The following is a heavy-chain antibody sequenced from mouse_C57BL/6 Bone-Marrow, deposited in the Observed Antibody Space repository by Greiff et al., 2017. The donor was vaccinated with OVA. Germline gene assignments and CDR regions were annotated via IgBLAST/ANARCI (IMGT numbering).Heavy chain of an antibody. J-gene: IGHJ2*01. D-gene: IGHD2-3*01. CDR1: GYSFTDYN. V-gene: IGHV1-39*01. CDR3: ARADGYSPDYYDY. CDR2: INPNSGTT. Sequence: VPLQQSGPELVKPGASVKISCKASGYSFTDYNMNWVKQSNGKSLEWIGVINPNSGTTSYNQKLKGKATVTVDQATSTAYMQLNSLTSEDSAVYYFARADGYSPDYYDYWGQGTTLTVSS.